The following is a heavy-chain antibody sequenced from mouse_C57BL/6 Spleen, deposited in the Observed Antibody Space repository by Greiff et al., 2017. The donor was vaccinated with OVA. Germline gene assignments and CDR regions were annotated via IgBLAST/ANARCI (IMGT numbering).Heavy chain of an antibody. CDR1: GYTFTSYW. Sequence: EVQGVESGTVLARPGASVKMSCKTSGYTFTSYWMHWVKQRPGQGLEWIGAIYPGNSDTSYNQKFKGKAKLTADTSASTAYMELSSLTNEDSAVYYCTRGVYDYPYYYAMDYWGQGTSVTVSS. D-gene: IGHD2-4*01. V-gene: IGHV1-5*01. J-gene: IGHJ4*01. CDR3: TRGVYDYPYYYAMDY. CDR2: IYPGNSDT.